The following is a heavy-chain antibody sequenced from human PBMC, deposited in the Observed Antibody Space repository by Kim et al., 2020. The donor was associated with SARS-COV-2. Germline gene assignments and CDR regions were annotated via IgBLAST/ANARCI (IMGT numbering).Heavy chain of an antibody. CDR1: GFTFSSYA. D-gene: IGHD6-6*01. CDR3: AKDGPQGVHGPIAARPVFDY. CDR2: ISGSGGST. Sequence: GGSLRLSCAASGFTFSSYAMSWVRQAPRKGLEWVSAISGSGGSTYYADSVKGRFTISRDNSKNTLYLQMNSLRAEDTAVYYCAKDGPQGVHGPIAARPVFDYWGQGTLVTVSS. V-gene: IGHV3-23*01. J-gene: IGHJ4*02.